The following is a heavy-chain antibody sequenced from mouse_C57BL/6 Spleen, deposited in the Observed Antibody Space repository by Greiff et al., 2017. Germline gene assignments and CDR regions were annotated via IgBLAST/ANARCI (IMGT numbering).Heavy chain of an antibody. CDR2: INPSSGYT. CDR1: GYTFTSYT. D-gene: IGHD2-1*01. Sequence: VKLVESGAELARPGASVKMSCKASGYTFTSYTMHWVKQRPGQGLEWIGYINPSSGYTKYNQKFKDKATLTADKSSSTAYMQMSSLTSEDSAVYYCARGVYYGNYVDYWGQGTTLTVSS. V-gene: IGHV1-4*01. CDR3: ARGVYYGNYVDY. J-gene: IGHJ2*01.